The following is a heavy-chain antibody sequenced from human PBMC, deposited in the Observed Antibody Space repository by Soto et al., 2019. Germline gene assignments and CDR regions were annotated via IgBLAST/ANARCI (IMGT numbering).Heavy chain of an antibody. CDR2: IYHSGST. CDR1: GGSISSGGYS. CDR3: PRTESGTFDP. Sequence: SETLSLTCAVSGGSISSGGYSWSWIRQPPGKGLEWIGYIYHSGSTYYNPSLKSRVTISVDRSKNQFSLKLSSVTAADTAVYYCPRTESGTFDPRGQGTLVTVPS. D-gene: IGHD1-7*01. J-gene: IGHJ5*02. V-gene: IGHV4-30-2*01.